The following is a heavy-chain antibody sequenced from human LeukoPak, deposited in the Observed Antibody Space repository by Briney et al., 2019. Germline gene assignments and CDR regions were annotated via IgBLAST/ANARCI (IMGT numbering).Heavy chain of an antibody. Sequence: ASVKVSCKASGYTFTSYGISWVRQAPGQGLEWMGWISAYNGNTNYAQKHQGRVTMTRDTSTSTVYMELSSLRSEDTAVYYCARGSGYSSSLGPTDYWGQGTLVTVSS. CDR3: ARGSGYSSSLGPTDY. D-gene: IGHD6-13*01. CDR2: ISAYNGNT. V-gene: IGHV1-18*01. J-gene: IGHJ4*02. CDR1: GYTFTSYG.